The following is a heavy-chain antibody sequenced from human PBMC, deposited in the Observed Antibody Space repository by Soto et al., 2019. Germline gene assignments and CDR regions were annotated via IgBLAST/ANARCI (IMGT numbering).Heavy chain of an antibody. D-gene: IGHD3-3*02. CDR3: ARDRRPRNTIFGVVSGG. V-gene: IGHV3-23*01. CDR1: GFTFDTYA. Sequence: GGSLRLSCAASGFTFDTYAMTWVRQAPGKGLDWVSAVSASGERTYYADSVRGRFIISRDNSKNMLFLEMNGLRGEDSAVYYXARDRRPRNTIFGVVSGGWGQGTPVTVSS. J-gene: IGHJ4*02. CDR2: VSASGERT.